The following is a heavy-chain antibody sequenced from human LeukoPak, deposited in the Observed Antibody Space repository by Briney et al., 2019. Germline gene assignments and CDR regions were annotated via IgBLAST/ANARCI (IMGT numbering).Heavy chain of an antibody. J-gene: IGHJ3*02. V-gene: IGHV4-4*09. CDR1: GDPITNYY. Sequence: SETLSLTCAVSGDPITNYYGTGIGRPPGRELGGIGYIYTRGGTNYNPSLKSRVTISVDTSKNQFSLRLTSVTAADTAVYYCAGTPYCSSDNCYRFYNGNDAFNIWGQGAKVTVSS. CDR2: IYTRGGT. CDR3: AGTPYCSSDNCYRFYNGNDAFNI. D-gene: IGHD2-2*01.